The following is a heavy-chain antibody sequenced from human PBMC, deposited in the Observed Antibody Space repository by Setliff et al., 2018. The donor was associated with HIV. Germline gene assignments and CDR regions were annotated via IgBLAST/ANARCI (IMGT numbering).Heavy chain of an antibody. V-gene: IGHV1-18*01. CDR3: ARNFYDSSGYRYDY. J-gene: IGHJ4*02. CDR1: GYTFTSYG. Sequence: ASVKVSCKPSGYTFTSYGINWVRQAPGQGLEWMGWISGYNGKTNYAQKFQGRVTMTTDTSTSTAYMELRSLRSDGTAVYYCARNFYDSSGYRYDYWGQGTLGTAPQ. CDR2: ISGYNGKT. D-gene: IGHD3-22*01.